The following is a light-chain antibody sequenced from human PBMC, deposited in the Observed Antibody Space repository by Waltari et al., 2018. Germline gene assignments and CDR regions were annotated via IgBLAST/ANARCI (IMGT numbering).Light chain of an antibody. J-gene: IGLJ2*01. Sequence: QSALTQPASVSGSPGQSFTIFCAGTSNDVGGYNSVSWYQEHPGQAPRVIIYDVSDRPSGVSDRFSGFKSGNTASLNISGLQAEDEADYYCSSQSSNDVVLFGGGTKLTVL. CDR1: SNDVGGYNS. CDR2: DVS. CDR3: SSQSSNDVVL. V-gene: IGLV2-14*01.